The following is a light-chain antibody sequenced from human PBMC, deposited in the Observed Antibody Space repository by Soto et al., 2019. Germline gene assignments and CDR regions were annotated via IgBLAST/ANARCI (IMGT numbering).Light chain of an antibody. V-gene: IGKV3-20*01. Sequence: EIVLTQSPGTLSLSPGERATLSCRASQSISNSYLARYQQKPGQATRLLIYGASSRATGIPDRFSGSGSVTDFTLTISRLEPEDFAVYFCQQYGSSPRTFGQGTKVDI. CDR1: QSISNSY. J-gene: IGKJ1*01. CDR3: QQYGSSPRT. CDR2: GAS.